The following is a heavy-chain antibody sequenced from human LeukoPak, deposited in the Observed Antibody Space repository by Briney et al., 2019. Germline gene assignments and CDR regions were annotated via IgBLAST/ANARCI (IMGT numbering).Heavy chain of an antibody. CDR1: GGTFISYA. CDR3: ASHMVEEGARYWFDH. D-gene: IGHD2-21*01. CDR2: IIPILGIA. V-gene: IGHV1-69*04. J-gene: IGHJ5*02. Sequence: SVTVSCKASGGTFISYAISWVRQAPGQGLEWMGRIIPILGIANYAQKFQGRVTITADKSTSTAYMELSSLRSEDTAVYYCASHMVEEGARYWFDHWGQGTLVTVSS.